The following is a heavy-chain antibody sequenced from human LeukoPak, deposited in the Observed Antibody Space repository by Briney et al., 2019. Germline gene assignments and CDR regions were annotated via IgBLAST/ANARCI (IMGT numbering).Heavy chain of an antibody. J-gene: IGHJ3*02. CDR3: ARDDYGDGAFDI. D-gene: IGHD4-17*01. V-gene: IGHV4-34*01. CDR2: INHSGST. CDR1: GGSFSGYY. Sequence: PSETLSLTCAVYGGSFSGYYWSWIRQPPGKGLEWIGEINHSGSTNYNPSLKSRVTISVDTSKNQFSLKLSSVTAADTAVYYCARDDYGDGAFDIWGQGTMVTVSS.